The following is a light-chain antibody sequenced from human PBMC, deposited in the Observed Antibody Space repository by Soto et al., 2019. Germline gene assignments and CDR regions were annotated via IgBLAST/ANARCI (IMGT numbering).Light chain of an antibody. CDR1: QDISKY. Sequence: DIQMTQSPSSLSASVGDRVTITCQASQDISKYLNWYQQKPGKATKLLIFDASNVETRVPSRFSGSGSGTHFTFTIHSLPAEDIATYYCQQYEGLPLTFGGGTKIEI. J-gene: IGKJ4*01. CDR2: DAS. V-gene: IGKV1-33*01. CDR3: QQYEGLPLT.